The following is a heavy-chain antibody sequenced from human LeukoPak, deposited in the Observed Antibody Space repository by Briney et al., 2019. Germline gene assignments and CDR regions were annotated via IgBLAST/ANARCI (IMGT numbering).Heavy chain of an antibody. D-gene: IGHD3-10*01. CDR1: GFTFSSYG. CDR2: IWYDGSNK. CDR3: AKGSYYYGSGIKGFDY. J-gene: IGHJ4*02. Sequence: GRSLRLSCAASGFTFSSYGMHWVRQAPGKGLEWVAVIWYDGSNKYYADSVKGRFTISRDNSKNTLYLQMNSLRAEDTAVYYCAKGSYYYGSGIKGFDYWGQGTLVTVSS. V-gene: IGHV3-33*06.